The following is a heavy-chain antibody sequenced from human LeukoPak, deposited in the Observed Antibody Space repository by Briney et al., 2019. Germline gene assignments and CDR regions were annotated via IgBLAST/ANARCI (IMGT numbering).Heavy chain of an antibody. J-gene: IGHJ4*02. V-gene: IGHV3-11*01. Sequence: GGSLRLSCAASGFTFSDYFMSWIRQAPGKGLERVSYISMSGSTIYYADSVKGRFTVSRDNAKNSLYLQMNSLRAEDTAVYYCARVPNYDFWSGYYYFNYWGQGTLVTVSS. D-gene: IGHD3-3*01. CDR2: ISMSGSTI. CDR3: ARVPNYDFWSGYYYFNY. CDR1: GFTFSDYF.